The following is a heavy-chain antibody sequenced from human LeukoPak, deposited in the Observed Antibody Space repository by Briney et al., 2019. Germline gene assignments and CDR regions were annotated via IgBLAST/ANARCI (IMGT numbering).Heavy chain of an antibody. D-gene: IGHD6-19*01. V-gene: IGHV1-2*02. CDR2: VNPFSGGT. Sequence: ASVKVSCKASGYTFTAYYIHWLRQAPGQGLEWMGWVNPFSGGTIPAQKFQDRVTMTKDASINTAYMELSSLRSDDTAVYYCARGRVRFRIAVADHRYYFDYWGQGTLVTVSS. J-gene: IGHJ4*02. CDR3: ARGRVRFRIAVADHRYYFDY. CDR1: GYTFTAYY.